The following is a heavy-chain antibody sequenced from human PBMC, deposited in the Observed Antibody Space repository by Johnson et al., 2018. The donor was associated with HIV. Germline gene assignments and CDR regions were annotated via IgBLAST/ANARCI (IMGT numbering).Heavy chain of an antibody. V-gene: IGHV3-74*01. D-gene: IGHD5-12*01. J-gene: IGHJ3*02. Sequence: VQLVESGGGLVQPGGSLRLSCAASGFTFSSYWMHWVRQAPGKGLVWVSRIISDGSCTVSADSVKGRFTISSDNAKNSLYLQMNSLRAEDTAVYYCARDPSPSSYRAFDIWGRGTLVTVSS. CDR2: IISDGSCT. CDR1: GFTFSSYW. CDR3: ARDPSPSSYRAFDI.